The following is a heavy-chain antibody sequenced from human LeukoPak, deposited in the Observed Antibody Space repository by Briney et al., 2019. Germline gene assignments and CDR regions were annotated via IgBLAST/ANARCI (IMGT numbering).Heavy chain of an antibody. D-gene: IGHD5-18*01. J-gene: IGHJ4*02. CDR3: ARQRYTALVFDY. CDR2: IFYTGST. V-gene: IGHV4-59*08. CDR1: GGSITSYY. Sequence: PSETLSLTCTVSGGSITSYYWSWIRQPPGQGLEWIGYIFYTGSTKYHPSLESRVTISVDTSKNQLSLNLSSVTAADTAVYYCARQRYTALVFDYWGQGTLVTVSS.